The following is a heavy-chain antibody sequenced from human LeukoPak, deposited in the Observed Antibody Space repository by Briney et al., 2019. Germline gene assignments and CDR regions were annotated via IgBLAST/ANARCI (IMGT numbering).Heavy chain of an antibody. CDR1: GFTFSSYG. Sequence: GGSLRLSCAASGFTFSSYGMSWVRQAPGKGLEWVSAISGSGGSTYYADSVKGRFTISRDNAKNSLYLQMNSLRAEDTAVYYCAELGITMIGGVWAQGTLVTVSS. J-gene: IGHJ4*02. V-gene: IGHV3-23*01. CDR3: AELGITMIGGV. CDR2: ISGSGGST. D-gene: IGHD3-10*02.